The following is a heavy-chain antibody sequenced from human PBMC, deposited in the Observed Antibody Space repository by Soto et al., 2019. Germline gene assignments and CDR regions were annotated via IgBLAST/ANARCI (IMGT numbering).Heavy chain of an antibody. J-gene: IGHJ5*02. CDR1: GYTFTGYY. CDR3: ARWYSSGWYFFDP. V-gene: IGHV1-2*02. CDR2: INPNSGGT. D-gene: IGHD6-19*01. Sequence: GASVMVSCKASGYTFTGYYMHWVRQAPGQGIEWMGWINPNSGGTNYAQKFQGRVTMTRDTSISTAYMELSRLRSDDTAVYYCARWYSSGWYFFDPWGQGTLVTVPQ.